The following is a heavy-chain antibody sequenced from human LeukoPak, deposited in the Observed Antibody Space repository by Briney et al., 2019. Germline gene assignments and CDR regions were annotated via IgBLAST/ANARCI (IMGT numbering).Heavy chain of an antibody. D-gene: IGHD1-1*01. CDR2: IGIDSGNT. V-gene: IGHV3-48*01. Sequence: GGSLRLSCTASGFPFIEYSMNWVRQAPGKGLEWISYIGIDSGNTKYADSVRGRFTISTDKAKNSLYLQMNSLRVEDTAVYYCERDHNYAFANGGQGTLLSVDS. CDR3: ERDHNYAFAN. CDR1: GFPFIEYS. J-gene: IGHJ4*02.